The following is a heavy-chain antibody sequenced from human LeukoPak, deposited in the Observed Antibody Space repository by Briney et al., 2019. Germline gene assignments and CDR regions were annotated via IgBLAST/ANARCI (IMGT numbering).Heavy chain of an antibody. CDR3: ARGDTIFGVARGGFDP. CDR1: GFTVSSNY. Sequence: PGGSLRLSCAASGFTVSSNYMSWVRQAPGKGLEWVSVIYSGGSTYYADSVKGRFTISRDNSKNTLYLQMNSLRAEDTAVYYCARGDTIFGVARGGFDPWGQGTLVTVFS. J-gene: IGHJ5*02. V-gene: IGHV3-66*02. CDR2: IYSGGST. D-gene: IGHD3-3*01.